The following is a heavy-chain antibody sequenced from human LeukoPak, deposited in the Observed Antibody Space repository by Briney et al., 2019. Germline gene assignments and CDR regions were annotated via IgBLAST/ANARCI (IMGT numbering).Heavy chain of an antibody. CDR3: ARGYTPKAPIWSGYSYAFDI. D-gene: IGHD3-3*01. CDR2: ISWNSGSI. Sequence: PGGSLRLSCAASGFTFDDYAMHWVRQAPGKGLEWVSGISWNSGSIGYADSVKGRFTISRDNAKNSLYLQMNSLRADDTAVYYCARGYTPKAPIWSGYSYAFDIWGQGTMVTVSS. J-gene: IGHJ3*02. V-gene: IGHV3-9*01. CDR1: GFTFDDYA.